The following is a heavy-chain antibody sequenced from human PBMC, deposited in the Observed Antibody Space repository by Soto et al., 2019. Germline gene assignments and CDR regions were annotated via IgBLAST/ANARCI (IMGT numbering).Heavy chain of an antibody. D-gene: IGHD1-26*01. CDR3: VRGESQWDPTRYFDL. Sequence: HVQLQESGPGLVRPSGTLSLTCTVSGGSIIGTYWSWIRQPAGEGLEWIGRIYSSGSTNYNPSLKSRVTMSVDTSKNQFSLRVTYVTAADTAVYYCVRGESQWDPTRYFDLWGRGTQVTVSS. V-gene: IGHV4-4*07. CDR2: IYSSGST. J-gene: IGHJ2*01. CDR1: GGSIIGTY.